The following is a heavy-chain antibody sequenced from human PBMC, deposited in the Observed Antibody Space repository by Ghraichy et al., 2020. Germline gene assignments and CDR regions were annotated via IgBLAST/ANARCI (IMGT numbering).Heavy chain of an antibody. CDR1: GFTFTSYW. CDR2: IKQDGSEK. CDR3: AREGRHCSEGTCYSKY. Sequence: GGSLRLSCAASGFTFTSYWMSWVRQAPGKGLEWVANIKQDGSEKYYVDSVEGRFTLSRDNAENSLYLQMNSVRAEDTAVYYCAREGRHCSEGTCYSKYWGQGTLVTVSS. V-gene: IGHV3-7*01. J-gene: IGHJ4*02. D-gene: IGHD2-15*01.